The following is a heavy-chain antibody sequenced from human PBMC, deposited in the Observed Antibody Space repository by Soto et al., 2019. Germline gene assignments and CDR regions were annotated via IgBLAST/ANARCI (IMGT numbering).Heavy chain of an antibody. J-gene: IGHJ4*02. CDR1: GFTFSSYW. CDR2: INSDGSST. Sequence: GGSLRLSCAASGFTFSSYWMHWVGQAPGKGLVWVSRINSDGSSTSYADSVKGRFTISRDNAKNTLYLQMNSLRAEDTAVYYCVRTSLVVAAATREDYWGQGTLVTVSS. CDR3: VRTSLVVAAATREDY. V-gene: IGHV3-74*01. D-gene: IGHD2-15*01.